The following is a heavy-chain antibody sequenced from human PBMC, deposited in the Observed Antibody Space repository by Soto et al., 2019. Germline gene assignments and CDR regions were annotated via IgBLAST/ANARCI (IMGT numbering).Heavy chain of an antibody. CDR2: INVDNGDT. CDR3: ARKDYYGAGVYYFDL. CDR1: GGTFSSYA. V-gene: IGHV1-8*02. Sequence: ASVXVSCKASGGTFSSYAISWVRQXXXQGLEWMGWINVDNGDTGYSPXXQGXXXXXXXXXXXTXYMELSSLTSEDTAVYYCARKDYYGAGVYYFDLWGQGTLVTVSS. J-gene: IGHJ4*02. D-gene: IGHD3-10*01.